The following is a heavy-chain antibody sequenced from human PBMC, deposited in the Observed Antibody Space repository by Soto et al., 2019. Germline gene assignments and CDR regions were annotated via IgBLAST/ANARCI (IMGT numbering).Heavy chain of an antibody. CDR3: ARDGGRNSGGIDY. Sequence: QVQLVQSGAEVKKPGSSVKVSCKASGGTFSSYSINWVRQAPGQGLEWMGEIIPIFGTANYAQKFQGRVTITADESTSTAHMELSSLRSEDTAVYYCARDGGRNSGGIDYWGQGTLVTVSS. CDR1: GGTFSSYS. D-gene: IGHD1-26*01. J-gene: IGHJ4*02. V-gene: IGHV1-69*01. CDR2: IIPIFGTA.